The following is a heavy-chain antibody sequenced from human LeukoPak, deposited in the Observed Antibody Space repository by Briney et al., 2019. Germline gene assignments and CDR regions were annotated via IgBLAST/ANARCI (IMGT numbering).Heavy chain of an antibody. CDR2: MYSSGTT. Sequence: SPSETLSLTCTVSGGSISSYYWSWIRQPAGEGLEWIGRMYSSGTTNYSPSLNSRVTMSADTSKNEISLRLSSVTAADTAVYYCARLHYYGSVDAFDIWGQGTMVTVSS. V-gene: IGHV4-4*07. J-gene: IGHJ3*02. D-gene: IGHD3-10*01. CDR3: ARLHYYGSVDAFDI. CDR1: GGSISSYY.